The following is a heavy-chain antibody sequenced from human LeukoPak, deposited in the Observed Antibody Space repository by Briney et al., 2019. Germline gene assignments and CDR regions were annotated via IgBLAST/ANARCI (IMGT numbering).Heavy chain of an antibody. CDR2: ISYDGSNK. D-gene: IGHD5-18*01. CDR3: ARVVTAGY. CDR1: GFTFSSYA. V-gene: IGHV3-30*04. J-gene: IGHJ4*02. Sequence: GGSLRLSCAASGFTFSSYAMHWVRQAPGKGLEWVAVISYDGSNKYYADSVKGRFTISRDNSKNTLYLQMNSLRAEDTAVYYCARVVTAGYWGQGTLVTVSS.